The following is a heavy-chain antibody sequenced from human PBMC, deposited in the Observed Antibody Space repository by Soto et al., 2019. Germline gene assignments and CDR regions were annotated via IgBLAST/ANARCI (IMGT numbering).Heavy chain of an antibody. J-gene: IGHJ3*02. CDR1: GFTFSSYA. CDR2: ISYDGSDK. D-gene: IGHD3-22*01. V-gene: IGHV3-30-3*01. CDR3: ASPAVGISMRWVAFES. Sequence: QAHLVESGGGVVQPGRSLRLSCVGSGFTFSSYAMHWVRQAPGKGLEWVAVISYDGSDKYYADSVKGRFTISRDKSKNTLYLNMNSVRTEDTAVYYGASPAVGISMRWVAFESWGQGTRVNVSS.